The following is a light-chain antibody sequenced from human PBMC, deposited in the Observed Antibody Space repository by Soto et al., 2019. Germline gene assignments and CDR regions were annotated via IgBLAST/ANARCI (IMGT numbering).Light chain of an antibody. CDR1: SSNLGSNY. CDR3: AAWDDSLSGGV. CDR2: RNN. J-gene: IGLJ3*02. V-gene: IGLV1-47*01. Sequence: QSVLTQPPSASGTPGQRVTIPCSGSSSNLGSNYVYWYQQLPGTAPKLLIYRNNQRPSGVPDRFSGSKSGTSASLAISGLRSEDEADYYCAAWDDSLSGGVFGGGTQLTVL.